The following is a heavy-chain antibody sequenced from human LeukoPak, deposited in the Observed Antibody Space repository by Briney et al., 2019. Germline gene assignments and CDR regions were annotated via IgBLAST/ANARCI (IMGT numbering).Heavy chain of an antibody. Sequence: SETLSLTCTVSGGSIRSSYYYWGWIRQPPGKGLEWIGGIYDSGSTYYNPSLKSRVTISVDTSKNQFSLKLSSVTAADTAVYYCARGGSRGIFGVVIMHWFDPWGQGTLVTVSS. CDR2: IYDSGST. J-gene: IGHJ5*02. CDR3: ARGGSRGIFGVVIMHWFDP. D-gene: IGHD3-3*01. CDR1: GGSIRSSYYY. V-gene: IGHV4-39*01.